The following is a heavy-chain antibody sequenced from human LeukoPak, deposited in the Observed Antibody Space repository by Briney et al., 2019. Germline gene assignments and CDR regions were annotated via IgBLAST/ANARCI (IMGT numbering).Heavy chain of an antibody. CDR2: IYSSGST. D-gene: IGHD3-22*01. CDR1: GGSMSSYH. V-gene: IGHV4-4*07. J-gene: IGHJ5*02. CDR3: ASYSSGYLLS. Sequence: SETLSLTCSVSGGSMSSYHWSWIRQSAGKGLEWIGRIYSSGSTICNPSLKSRVTMSVDTSKNQFSLKLRSVTAADTDVYYCASYSSGYLLSWGQGTLVAVSS.